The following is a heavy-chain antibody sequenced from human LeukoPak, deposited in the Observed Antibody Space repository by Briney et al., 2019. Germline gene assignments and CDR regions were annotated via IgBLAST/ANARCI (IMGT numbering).Heavy chain of an antibody. V-gene: IGHV1-2*02. Sequence: ASVKLSFKASGYTFTGYNMQRVRHPPAQGKEWMGWINPKGGGTSYAQKFQGRVTMAREKCISTAYMDLSRMRSDDTAVYYCAREGGIAARPGVYYYYMDVWGKGTTVTVSS. CDR2: INPKGGGT. D-gene: IGHD6-6*01. CDR1: GYTFTGYN. J-gene: IGHJ6*03. CDR3: AREGGIAARPGVYYYYMDV.